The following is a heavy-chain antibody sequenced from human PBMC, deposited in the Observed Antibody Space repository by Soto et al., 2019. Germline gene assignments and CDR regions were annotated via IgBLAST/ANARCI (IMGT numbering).Heavy chain of an antibody. CDR2: IDWNNAR. V-gene: IGHV2-5*01. CDR3: AHRSPLTLFGTIAYRFDH. CDR1: GFSLTTTGEG. Sequence: GPTLANHTQTLTLTCAFTGFSLTTTGEGVAWIRQSPGKALEWLALIDWNNARRYSPTQKSRLTVTRDTSKDQVVLTLTNMDPVDSCTDFCAHRSPLTLFGTIAYRFDHWGQGTQVTVSS. J-gene: IGHJ4*02. D-gene: IGHD3-16*01.